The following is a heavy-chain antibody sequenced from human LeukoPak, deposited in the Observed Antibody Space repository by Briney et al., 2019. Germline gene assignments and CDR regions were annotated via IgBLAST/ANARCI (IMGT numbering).Heavy chain of an antibody. Sequence: SETLSLTCNVSGGPISSYYWSWIRQPPGKGLEWIGYIYYSGGTNYNPSLKSRVTISVDTSKNQFSLKLSSVTAADTAVYYCAAHSDSSGYYPPHPTHKGDYWGQGTLVTVSS. D-gene: IGHD3-22*01. CDR3: AAHSDSSGYYPPHPTHKGDY. CDR1: GGPISSYY. J-gene: IGHJ4*02. CDR2: IYYSGGT. V-gene: IGHV4-59*01.